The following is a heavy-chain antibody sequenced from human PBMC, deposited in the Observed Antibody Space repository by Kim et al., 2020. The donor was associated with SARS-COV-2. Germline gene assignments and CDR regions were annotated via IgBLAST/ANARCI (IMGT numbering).Heavy chain of an antibody. CDR2: INHSGST. D-gene: IGHD3-10*01. CDR3: SRGPPRPPIWYGESHRWFDH. V-gene: IGHV4-34*01. J-gene: IGHJ5*02. CDR1: GGSFSGYY. Sequence: SETLSLTCAVYGGSFSGYYWRWSRRPPGKGLEWIGEINHSGSTNYNPSLKRRVTISVDTSKNQFSLMLSSVTAADTAVYYWSRGPPRPPIWYGESHRWFDHWGQGTLVTVSS.